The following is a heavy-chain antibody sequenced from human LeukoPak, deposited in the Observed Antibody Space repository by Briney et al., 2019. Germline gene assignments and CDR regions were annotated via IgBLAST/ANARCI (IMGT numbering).Heavy chain of an antibody. D-gene: IGHD4-17*01. CDR3: VRAGDYGDYVGWFDP. CDR2: INHSGST. Sequence: SEPLSLTCAVSGGSFSGYYWSWIRQPPGKGLEWIGEINHSGSTNYNPSLKSRVTISVDTSKNQFSLKLSSVTAADTAVYYCVRAGDYGDYVGWFDPWGQGTLVTVSS. CDR1: GGSFSGYY. J-gene: IGHJ5*02. V-gene: IGHV4-34*01.